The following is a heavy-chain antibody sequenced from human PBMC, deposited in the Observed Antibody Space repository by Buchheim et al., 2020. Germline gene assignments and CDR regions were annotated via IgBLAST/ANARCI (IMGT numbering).Heavy chain of an antibody. D-gene: IGHD3-10*01. CDR2: IYPGDSDT. V-gene: IGHV5-51*03. Sequence: EVQLVQSGAEVKKPEESLKISCKGSGYSFTNYWIGWVRQMPGKGLELMGIIYPGDSDTRYGPSFQGQVTISADKSISTAYPQWSSLKASDSAIYYCARRCYGSGQPYGMDVWGQGTT. CDR3: ARRCYGSGQPYGMDV. CDR1: GYSFTNYW. J-gene: IGHJ6*02.